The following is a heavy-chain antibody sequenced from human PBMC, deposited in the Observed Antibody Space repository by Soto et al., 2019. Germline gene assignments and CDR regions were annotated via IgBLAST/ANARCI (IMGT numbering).Heavy chain of an antibody. D-gene: IGHD3-10*02. Sequence: GGSLRLSCAASGFTFSSYGMHWVRQAPGKGLEWVAVISFDGRNKYQADSVKGRFAISRDNSKNTLYLQMNSLRAEDTAVYYCARGRITRYGEAYYYYGMDVWGQGTTVTVSS. V-gene: IGHV3-30*03. CDR1: GFTFSSYG. J-gene: IGHJ6*02. CDR3: ARGRITRYGEAYYYYGMDV. CDR2: ISFDGRNK.